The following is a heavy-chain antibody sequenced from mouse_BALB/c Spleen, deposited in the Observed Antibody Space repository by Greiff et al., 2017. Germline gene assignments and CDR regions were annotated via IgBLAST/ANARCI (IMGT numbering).Heavy chain of an antibody. CDR2: INPNNGGT. V-gene: IGHV1-18*01. J-gene: IGHJ4*01. CDR1: GYTFTDYN. CDR3: ARSGYRYDVGNY. Sequence: VQLQQSGPELVKPGASVKIPCKASGYTFTDYNMDWVKQSHGKSLEWIGDINPNNGGTIYNQKFKGKATLTVDKSSSTAYMELRSLTSEDSAVYYCARSGYRYDVGNYWGQGTSVTVSS. D-gene: IGHD2-14*01.